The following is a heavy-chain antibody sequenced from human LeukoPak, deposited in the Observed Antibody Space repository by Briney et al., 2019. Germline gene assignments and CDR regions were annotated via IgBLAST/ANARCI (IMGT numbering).Heavy chain of an antibody. CDR3: ARSTDYYDSSGYTNRFDP. Sequence: GASVKVSCTASGYTFTGYYMHWVRQAPGQGLEWMGWINPNSGGTNYAQKFQGRVTMTRDTSISTAYMELSRLRSDDTAVYYCARSTDYYDSSGYTNRFDPWGQGTLVTVSS. CDR1: GYTFTGYY. J-gene: IGHJ5*02. V-gene: IGHV1-2*02. CDR2: INPNSGGT. D-gene: IGHD3-22*01.